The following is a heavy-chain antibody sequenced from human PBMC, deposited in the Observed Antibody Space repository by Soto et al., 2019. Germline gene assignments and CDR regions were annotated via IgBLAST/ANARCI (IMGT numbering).Heavy chain of an antibody. CDR1: GYSISIGYY. V-gene: IGHV4-38-2*01. J-gene: IGHJ5*02. CDR3: ARGAATVTPGWFDP. Sequence: PSETLSLTCGVSGYSISIGYYWGWIRQPPGKGLEWIASIYHSGSTYYNPSLKSRVTISVDTSKNQFSLKLSSVTAADTAVYYCARGAATVTPGWFDPWGQGTLVTVSS. D-gene: IGHD4-17*01. CDR2: IYHSGST.